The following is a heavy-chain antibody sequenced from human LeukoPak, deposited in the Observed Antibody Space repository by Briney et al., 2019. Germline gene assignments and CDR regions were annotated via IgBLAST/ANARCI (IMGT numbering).Heavy chain of an antibody. Sequence: SESLSLTCTVSGASISGYYGSWIRQPPGKGLECIGYIHFSGSTYYNPSLKSRITISVDTSKNQFSLKVSSVTATDTALYYCARVLKAGNSGYYSDYWGPGTLVTVSS. J-gene: IGHJ4*02. CDR1: GASISGYY. CDR3: ARVLKAGNSGYYSDY. V-gene: IGHV4-59*01. CDR2: IHFSGST. D-gene: IGHD3-10*01.